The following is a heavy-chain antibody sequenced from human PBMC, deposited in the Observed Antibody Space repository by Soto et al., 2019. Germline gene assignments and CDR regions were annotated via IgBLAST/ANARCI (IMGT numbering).Heavy chain of an antibody. CDR1: GFTFSSYA. V-gene: IGHV3-23*01. Sequence: GGSLRLSCAASGFTFSSYAMSWVRQAPGKGLEWVSAISGSGGSTYYADSVKGRFTISRDNSKNTLYLQMNSLRAEDTAVYYCAKDLVINWGQQLATTPYMDVWGKGTTVTVSS. CDR2: ISGSGGST. CDR3: AKDLVINWGQQLATTPYMDV. D-gene: IGHD6-13*01. J-gene: IGHJ6*03.